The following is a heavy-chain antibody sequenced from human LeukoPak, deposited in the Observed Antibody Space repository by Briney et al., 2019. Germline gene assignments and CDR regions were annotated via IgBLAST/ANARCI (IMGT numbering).Heavy chain of an antibody. D-gene: IGHD1-7*01. CDR3: TSELELRLVIGY. Sequence: GGSLRLSSAASGLTFSGSAMHWVRQASGKGLEWVGRIRSKANSYATAYAASVKGRFTISRDDSKNTAYLQMNSLKTEDTAVYYCTSELELRLVIGYWGQGTLVTVSS. CDR2: IRSKANSYAT. J-gene: IGHJ4*02. CDR1: GLTFSGSA. V-gene: IGHV3-73*01.